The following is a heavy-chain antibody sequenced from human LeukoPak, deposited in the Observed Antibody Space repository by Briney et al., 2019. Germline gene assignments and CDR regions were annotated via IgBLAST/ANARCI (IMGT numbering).Heavy chain of an antibody. Sequence: GSLRLSCAASGLTVSSGYMSWVRQAPGKGLEWVSIIYNDGSTYYADSMKGRFTISRDNSKNTLYLQVNSLRAEDTAMYYCARNILFAFDIWGQGTMVTVSS. CDR2: IYNDGST. V-gene: IGHV3-53*01. CDR3: ARNILFAFDI. J-gene: IGHJ3*02. D-gene: IGHD2/OR15-2a*01. CDR1: GLTVSSGY.